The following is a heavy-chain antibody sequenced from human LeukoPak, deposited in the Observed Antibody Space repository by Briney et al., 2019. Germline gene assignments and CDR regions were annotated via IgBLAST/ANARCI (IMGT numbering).Heavy chain of an antibody. CDR2: IYSGGST. V-gene: IGHV3-53*01. CDR3: ARSIAAAASPHYYYMDV. J-gene: IGHJ6*03. Sequence: PGGSLRLSCAASGFAVSSNYMSWVRQAPGKGLEWVSVIYSGGSTYYEDSVKGRFTISRDNSKNTLYLQMNSLRAEDTAVYYCARSIAAAASPHYYYMDVWGKGTTVTVSS. CDR1: GFAVSSNY. D-gene: IGHD6-13*01.